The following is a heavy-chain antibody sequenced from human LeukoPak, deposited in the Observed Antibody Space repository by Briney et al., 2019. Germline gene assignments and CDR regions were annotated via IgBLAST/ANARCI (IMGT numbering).Heavy chain of an antibody. CDR2: IIPILGIA. D-gene: IGHD5-12*01. Sequence: GASVKVSCKASGGTFSSYAISWVRQAPGQGLEWKGRIIPILGIANYAQKFQGRVTITADKSTSTAYMELSSLRSEDTAVYYCARGGYSGYGYYFDYWGQGTLVTVSS. CDR1: GGTFSSYA. CDR3: ARGGYSGYGYYFDY. V-gene: IGHV1-69*04. J-gene: IGHJ4*02.